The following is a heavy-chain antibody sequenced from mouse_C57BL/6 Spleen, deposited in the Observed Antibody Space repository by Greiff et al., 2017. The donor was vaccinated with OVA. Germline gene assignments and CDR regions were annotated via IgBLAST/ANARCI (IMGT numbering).Heavy chain of an antibody. CDR1: GYSIPSGYY. J-gene: IGHJ1*03. Sequence: ESGPGLVKPSQSLSLTCSVTGYSIPSGYYWNWIRQFPGNKLEWMGYISYDGSNNYNPSLQNRISITRDTSKNQFFLKLNSVTTEDTATYYCAIYYYGSSRCWYIDVWGTGTTVTVSS. D-gene: IGHD1-1*01. CDR3: AIYYYGSSRCWYIDV. V-gene: IGHV3-6*01. CDR2: ISYDGSN.